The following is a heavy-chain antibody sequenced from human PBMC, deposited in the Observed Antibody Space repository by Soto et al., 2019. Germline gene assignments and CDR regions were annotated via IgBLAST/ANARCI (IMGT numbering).Heavy chain of an antibody. V-gene: IGHV3-23*01. CDR3: AKDATSGSYYYYYYGMDV. Sequence: GGSLRLSCAASGFTFSSYAMSWVRQAPGKGLEWVSAISGSGGSTYYADSVKGRFTISRDNSKNTLYLQMNSLRAEDTAVYYCAKDATSGSYYYYYYGMDVWGQGTTVTVSS. D-gene: IGHD1-26*01. J-gene: IGHJ6*02. CDR2: ISGSGGST. CDR1: GFTFSSYA.